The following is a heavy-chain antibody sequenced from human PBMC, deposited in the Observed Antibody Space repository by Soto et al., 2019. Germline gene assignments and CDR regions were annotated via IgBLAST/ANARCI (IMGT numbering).Heavy chain of an antibody. CDR1: GGSFSGYY. D-gene: IGHD2-2*01. CDR3: ARGEGYCSSTSCYWFDP. J-gene: IGHJ5*02. CDR2: INHSGST. Sequence: SETLSLTCAVYGGSFSGYYWSWIRQPPGKGLEWIGEINHSGSTNYNPSLKSRVTISVDTSKNQFSLKLSSVTAADTAVYYCARGEGYCSSTSCYWFDPWGQGTLVTV. V-gene: IGHV4-34*01.